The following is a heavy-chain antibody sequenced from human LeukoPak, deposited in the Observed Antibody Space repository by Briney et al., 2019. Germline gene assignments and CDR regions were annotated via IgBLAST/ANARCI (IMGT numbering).Heavy chain of an antibody. J-gene: IGHJ3*02. CDR1: GGSFSGYY. D-gene: IGHD4-11*01. CDR2: INHSGST. CDR3: AREPDYQDAFDI. V-gene: IGHV4-34*01. Sequence: SETLSLTCAVYGGSFSGYYCSWIRQPPGKGLEWIGEINHSGSTNYNPSLKSRVTISVDTSKNQFSLKLSSVTAADTAVYYCAREPDYQDAFDIWGQGTMVTVSS.